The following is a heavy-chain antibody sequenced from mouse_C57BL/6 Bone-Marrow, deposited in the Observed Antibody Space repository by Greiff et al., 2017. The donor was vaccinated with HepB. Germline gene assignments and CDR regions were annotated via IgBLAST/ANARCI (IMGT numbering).Heavy chain of an antibody. Sequence: EVQGVESGGGLVKPGGSLKLSCAASGFTFSDYGMHWVRQAPEKGLEWVAYISSGSSTIYYADTVKGRVTISRDNAKNTLFLQMTSLRSEDTAMYYCARRGYYGSSSYWYFDVWGTGTTVTVSS. CDR3: ARRGYYGSSSYWYFDV. CDR2: ISSGSSTI. CDR1: GFTFSDYG. J-gene: IGHJ1*03. V-gene: IGHV5-17*01. D-gene: IGHD1-1*01.